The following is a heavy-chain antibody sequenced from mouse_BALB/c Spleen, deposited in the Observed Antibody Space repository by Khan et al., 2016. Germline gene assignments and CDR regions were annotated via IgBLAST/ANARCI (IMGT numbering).Heavy chain of an antibody. D-gene: IGHD4-1*01. J-gene: IGHJ4*01. CDR1: GFTFSSFG. CDR2: ISSGSTTI. Sequence: EVELVESGGGLVQPGGSRKLSCAASGFTFSSFGMHWVRQAPEKGLEWVAYISSGSTTIYYADTVKGRFTISRDNPKNSLFLQMTSLRSEDTAMYYCARIELGRNYAMDYWGQGTSVTVSS. V-gene: IGHV5-17*02. CDR3: ARIELGRNYAMDY.